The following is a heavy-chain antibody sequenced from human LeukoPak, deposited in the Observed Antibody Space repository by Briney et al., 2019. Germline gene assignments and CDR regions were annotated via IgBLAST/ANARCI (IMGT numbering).Heavy chain of an antibody. CDR3: AREGGHGYNFPDFDY. Sequence: GSVKVSCKTSGYTFITYYIHWLRQAPGQGLEWMGRINSSTGDTNYAQNFQGRVTMARDTSISTAYMELSRLMSDDTAVYYCAREGGHGYNFPDFDYWGQGTLVTVSS. V-gene: IGHV1-2*06. D-gene: IGHD5-24*01. CDR2: INSSTGDT. CDR1: GYTFITYY. J-gene: IGHJ4*02.